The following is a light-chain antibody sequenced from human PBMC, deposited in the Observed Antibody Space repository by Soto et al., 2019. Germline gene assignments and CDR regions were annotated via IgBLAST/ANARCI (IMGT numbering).Light chain of an antibody. CDR2: QVT. CDR3: SSNKIGSTYV. CDR1: SSDIGYYNY. Sequence: QSALPQPASVSGSPGQSITISCTGTSSDIGYYNYVSWFQQHPGKAPKLIISQVTNRPSGISTRFSGSKSGNTASLTISGLQAEDEAIYYCSSNKIGSTYVFGTGTKVTVL. J-gene: IGLJ1*01. V-gene: IGLV2-14*01.